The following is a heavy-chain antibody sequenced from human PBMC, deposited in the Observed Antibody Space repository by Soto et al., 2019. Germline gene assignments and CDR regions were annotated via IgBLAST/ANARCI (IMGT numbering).Heavy chain of an antibody. J-gene: IGHJ4*02. CDR3: ARFYASGSYPYDY. CDR1: GFTFSSYA. CDR2: ISGSGGST. Sequence: EVQLLESGGGLVQPGGSLRLSCAASGFTFSSYAMSWVRQAPGKGLEWVSAISGSGGSTYYADSVKGRFTISRDNSKNTLYLQMNSLRAEDTAVYYCARFYASGSYPYDYWGQGTLVTVSS. D-gene: IGHD3-10*01. V-gene: IGHV3-23*01.